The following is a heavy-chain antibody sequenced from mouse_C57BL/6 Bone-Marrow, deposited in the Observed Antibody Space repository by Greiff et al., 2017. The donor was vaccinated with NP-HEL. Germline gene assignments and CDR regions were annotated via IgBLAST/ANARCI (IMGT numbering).Heavy chain of an antibody. Sequence: EVKLMESGGGLVKPGGSLKLSCAASGFTFSSYAMSWVRQTPEKRLEWVATISDGGSYTYYPDNVKGRFTISRDNAKNNLYLQMGHLKSEDTAMYYCARDGPLYYYGSSLFAYWGQGTLVTVSA. V-gene: IGHV5-4*01. CDR3: ARDGPLYYYGSSLFAY. J-gene: IGHJ3*01. D-gene: IGHD1-1*01. CDR2: ISDGGSYT. CDR1: GFTFSSYA.